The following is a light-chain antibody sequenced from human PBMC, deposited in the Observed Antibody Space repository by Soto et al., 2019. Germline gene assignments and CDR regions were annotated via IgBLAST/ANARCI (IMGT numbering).Light chain of an antibody. J-gene: IGLJ3*02. CDR2: STN. V-gene: IGLV8-61*01. Sequence: QTVVTQEPSFSVSPGGTVTLTCGFSSGSVSTSYYPSWYQQTPGQAPRTLIYSTNTRSSGVPDRFSGSILGNKAALTITGAQADDESDYYCVLYMGSGIWVFGGGTKVTVL. CDR1: SGSVSTSYY. CDR3: VLYMGSGIWV.